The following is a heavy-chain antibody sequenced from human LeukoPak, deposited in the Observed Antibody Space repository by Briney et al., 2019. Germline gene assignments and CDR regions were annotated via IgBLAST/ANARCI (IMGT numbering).Heavy chain of an antibody. CDR3: AKDPQDFYGSSGYRPERY. J-gene: IGHJ4*02. Sequence: PGGSLRLSCAASGFNFRSYGMQWVRQAPGKGLEWVTLISYDGTDKYYAASVRGRFTISRANSKTPLYLQMTSLSPEDTGVYYCAKDPQDFYGSSGYRPERYWGQGTLVTVSS. V-gene: IGHV3-30*18. CDR1: GFNFRSYG. CDR2: ISYDGTDK. D-gene: IGHD3-22*01.